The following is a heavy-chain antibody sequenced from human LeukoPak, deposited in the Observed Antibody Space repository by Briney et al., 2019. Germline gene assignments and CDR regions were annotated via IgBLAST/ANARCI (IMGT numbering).Heavy chain of an antibody. CDR2: ISSSGSTI. V-gene: IGHV3-11*04. D-gene: IGHD3-22*01. Sequence: GGSLRLSCAASGFTFSDYYMSWIRQAPGKGLEWVSYISSSGSTIYYADSVKGRFTISRDNAKNSLYLQMNSLRDEDTAVYYCARGENLYDSSGYSSDYWGQGTLVTVSS. CDR3: ARGENLYDSSGYSSDY. CDR1: GFTFSDYY. J-gene: IGHJ4*02.